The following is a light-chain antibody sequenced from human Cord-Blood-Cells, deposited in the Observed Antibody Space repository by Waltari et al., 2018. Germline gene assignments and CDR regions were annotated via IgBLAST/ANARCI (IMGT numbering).Light chain of an antibody. CDR1: RRDVGCYNY. CDR3: SSYTSSSTRV. Sequence: QSALPQPASVSGSPGQSITISCTGTRRDVGCYNYVSWYQQHPGKAPKLMIYEVSNRPSGVSNRFSGSKSGNTASLTISGLQAEDEADYYCSSYTSSSTRVFGGGTKLTVL. CDR2: EVS. J-gene: IGLJ3*02. V-gene: IGLV2-14*01.